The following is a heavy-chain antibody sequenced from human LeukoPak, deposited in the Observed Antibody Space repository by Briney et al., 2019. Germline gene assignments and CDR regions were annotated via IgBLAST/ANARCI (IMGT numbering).Heavy chain of an antibody. V-gene: IGHV3-30*18. Sequence: GRSLRLSCTASGFTFSIFGMHWVRQAPGKGLDWVAVISNDGSKKYYADSVKGRFTISRDNSKNTLSLQVSSLRTEDTAVYYCAKDRYSYAFEYSDSWGQGTLVTVSS. CDR3: AKDRYSYAFEYSDS. D-gene: IGHD5-18*01. J-gene: IGHJ4*02. CDR2: ISNDGSKK. CDR1: GFTFSIFG.